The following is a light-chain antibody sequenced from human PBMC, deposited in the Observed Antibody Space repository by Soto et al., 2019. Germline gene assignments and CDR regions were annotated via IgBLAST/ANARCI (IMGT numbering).Light chain of an antibody. J-gene: IGKJ4*01. V-gene: IGKV3-20*01. CDR3: QQYGSSHLT. Sequence: EIVLTQSPGTLSLSPGERATLSCRASQSVSNSYLAWYQQKPGQAPRLLIYGASSRATGIPDRFSGSGSGTDFTLTISRLEPEDFAVYYCQQYGSSHLTFGGGTKVDIK. CDR2: GAS. CDR1: QSVSNSY.